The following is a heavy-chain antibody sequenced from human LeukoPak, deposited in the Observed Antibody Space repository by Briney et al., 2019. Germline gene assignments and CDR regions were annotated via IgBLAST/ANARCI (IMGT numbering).Heavy chain of an antibody. Sequence: PGGSLRLSCAASGFTFSSYGMHWVRQAPGKGLEWVAAISYDGSNKYYADSVKGRFTISRDNSKNTLYLQMNSLRAEDTAVYYCAKDVNFDWLLPDYWGQGTLVTVSS. CDR3: AKDVNFDWLLPDY. D-gene: IGHD3-9*01. J-gene: IGHJ4*02. CDR2: ISYDGSNK. CDR1: GFTFSSYG. V-gene: IGHV3-30*18.